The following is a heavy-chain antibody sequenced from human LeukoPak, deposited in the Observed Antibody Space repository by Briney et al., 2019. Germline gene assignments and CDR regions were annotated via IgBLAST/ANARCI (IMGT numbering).Heavy chain of an antibody. CDR1: GGSFSGYY. CDR3: ARATYYDTLTGYYYYYYMDV. D-gene: IGHD3-9*01. V-gene: IGHV4-34*01. J-gene: IGHJ6*03. CDR2: INHSGST. Sequence: SETLSLTCAVYGGSFSGYYWSWIRQPPGKGLEWIGEINHSGSTNYNPSLKSRVTISVDTSKNQFSLRLSSVAAADTAVYYCARATYYDTLTGYYYYYYMDVWGKGTTVTVSS.